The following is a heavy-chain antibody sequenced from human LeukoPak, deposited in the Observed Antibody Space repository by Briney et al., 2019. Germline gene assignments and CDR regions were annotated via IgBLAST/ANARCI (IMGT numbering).Heavy chain of an antibody. Sequence: GASVKVSCKTSGYTFVSYGISWLRQAPGQGIEWMGWISANKGDTEYAQKFQGRLTVTRDTSTSTAYMELKRLKSDDTAVYYCARADIIVVAGATPVGSAFEYWGQGTLITV. J-gene: IGHJ4*02. CDR3: ARADIIVVAGATPVGSAFEY. CDR1: GYTFVSYG. V-gene: IGHV1-18*01. CDR2: ISANKGDT. D-gene: IGHD2-15*01.